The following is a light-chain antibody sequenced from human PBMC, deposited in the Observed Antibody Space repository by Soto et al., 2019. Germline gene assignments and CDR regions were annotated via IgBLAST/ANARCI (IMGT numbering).Light chain of an antibody. Sequence: DIQMTQSPYSLSASVGDRVTISCRASQNISSYLNWYQQKPGKAPMLLIYAASSLQNGVTSRFSGSGSGTDFTLTISSLQPEDFATYYCQQSYSTPPFTFGPGTKVDIK. V-gene: IGKV1-39*01. CDR3: QQSYSTPPFT. CDR1: QNISSY. CDR2: AAS. J-gene: IGKJ3*01.